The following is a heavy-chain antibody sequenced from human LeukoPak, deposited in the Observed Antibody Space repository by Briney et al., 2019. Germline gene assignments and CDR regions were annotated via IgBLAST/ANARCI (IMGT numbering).Heavy chain of an antibody. J-gene: IGHJ4*02. D-gene: IGHD3-3*01. CDR3: ARAGTVFGVAYFDY. Sequence: SENLSLTCTVSGDSISSGSYYWSWIRQPAGKGLEWIGHIYTSGSTNYNPSLKSRVTISIATSKTQFSLRLSSVTAADTAVYFCARAGTVFGVAYFDYWGQGTLVTVSS. CDR2: IYTSGST. V-gene: IGHV4-61*09. CDR1: GDSISSGSYY.